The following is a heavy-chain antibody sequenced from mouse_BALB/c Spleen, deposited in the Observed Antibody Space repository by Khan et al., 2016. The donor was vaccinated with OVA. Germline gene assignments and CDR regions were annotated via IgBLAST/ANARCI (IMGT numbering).Heavy chain of an antibody. V-gene: IGHV3-2*02. CDR3: ARGFTY. Sequence: EVQLQESGPGLVKPSQSLSLTCTVTGYSITSDYAWNLIRQFPGNKLEWMGYISYTGSTTYNPSLKSRISLTRDTSKNQFFLQLNSVTTEDTATYYCARGFTYWGQGTLVTVSA. CDR2: ISYTGST. J-gene: IGHJ3*01. CDR1: GYSITSDYA.